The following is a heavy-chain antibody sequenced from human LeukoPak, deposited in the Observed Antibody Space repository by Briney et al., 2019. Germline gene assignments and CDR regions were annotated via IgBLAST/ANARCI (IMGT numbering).Heavy chain of an antibody. V-gene: IGHV3-23*01. D-gene: IGHD2/OR15-2a*01. CDR2: IGHSGSNT. CDR1: GFTFSNYG. CDR3: AKVFLRGDYYYYYMDV. J-gene: IGHJ6*03. Sequence: PGGSLRLSCAASGFTFSNYGVSWVRQAPGKGLEWVSAIGHSGSNTYYADSVKGRFTISRDNSKNTLYLQMNSLRAEDTAVYYCAKVFLRGDYYYYYMDVWGKGTTVTISS.